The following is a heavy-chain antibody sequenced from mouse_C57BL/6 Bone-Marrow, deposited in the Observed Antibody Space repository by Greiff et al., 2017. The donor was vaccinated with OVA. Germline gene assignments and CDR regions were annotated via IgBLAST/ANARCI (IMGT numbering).Heavy chain of an antibody. D-gene: IGHD2-5*01. J-gene: IGHJ2*01. CDR2: IDPETGGP. Sequence: VQRVESGAELVRPGASVTLSCKASGYTFTDSEMHWVKQTPVHGLEWIGAIDPETGGPAYNQKFKGKAILTAAKSSSTASMELRSRTSEDSAGYYCTRSYSNYGDFDYWGQGTTLTVSS. CDR1: GYTFTDSE. CDR3: TRSYSNYGDFDY. V-gene: IGHV1-15*01.